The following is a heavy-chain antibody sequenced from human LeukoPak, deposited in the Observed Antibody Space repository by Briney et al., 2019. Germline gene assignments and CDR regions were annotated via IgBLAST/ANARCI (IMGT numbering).Heavy chain of an antibody. CDR2: IYHSGST. J-gene: IGHJ6*03. CDR3: ARLSGYFFYYYMDV. V-gene: IGHV4-38-2*02. D-gene: IGHD3-22*01. Sequence: PSETLSLTCTVSGYSISSGYYWGWIRQPPGKGLEWIGSIYHSGSTYYNPSLKSRVTISVDTSKNQFSLKLSSVTAADTAVYYCARLSGYFFYYYMDVWGKGTTVTVS. CDR1: GYSISSGYY.